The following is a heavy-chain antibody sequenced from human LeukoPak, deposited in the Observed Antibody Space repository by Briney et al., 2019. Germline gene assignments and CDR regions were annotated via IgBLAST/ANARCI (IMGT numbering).Heavy chain of an antibody. CDR3: AKRGLAAALFR. D-gene: IGHD6-13*01. CDR1: GFTFSDYG. J-gene: IGHJ4*02. CDR2: ISYDGSNK. V-gene: IGHV3-30*18. Sequence: GGSLRLSCAASGFTFSDYGMHWVRQAPGKGLEWVAVISYDGSNKYYADSVKGRFTISRDNSKNTLYLQMNSLRAEDTAVYYCAKRGLAAALFRWGQGTLVTVSS.